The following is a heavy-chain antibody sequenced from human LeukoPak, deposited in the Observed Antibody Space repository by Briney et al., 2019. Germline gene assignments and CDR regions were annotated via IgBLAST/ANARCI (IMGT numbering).Heavy chain of an antibody. D-gene: IGHD6-6*01. J-gene: IGHJ3*02. CDR2: IRYDGSNK. Sequence: GKSLRLSCAASGFIFGNYGMHWVRQAPGKGLEWVAFIRYDGSNKYYADSVKGRFTISRDNSKNTLYLQMNSLRAEDTAVYYCAASSSIAFDIWGQGTMVTVSS. CDR3: AASSSIAFDI. V-gene: IGHV3-30*02. CDR1: GFIFGNYG.